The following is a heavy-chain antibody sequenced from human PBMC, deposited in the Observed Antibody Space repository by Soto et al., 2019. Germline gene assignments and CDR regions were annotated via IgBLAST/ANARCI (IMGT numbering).Heavy chain of an antibody. CDR3: ARLVVVSPVANV. CDR2: VFYDGTT. CDR1: GGAINTNNYY. V-gene: IGHV4-39*01. J-gene: IGHJ4*02. Sequence: QLQLQESGPGPVKPSGTLSLTCTVSGGAINTNNYYWGWVRQPPGKGLEWIGSVFYDGTTYYSPSLKSRVTISLAMSRTQFSLKLNSVTAADTAVYYCARLVVVSPVANVWGQGTLVTVSS. D-gene: IGHD2-2*01.